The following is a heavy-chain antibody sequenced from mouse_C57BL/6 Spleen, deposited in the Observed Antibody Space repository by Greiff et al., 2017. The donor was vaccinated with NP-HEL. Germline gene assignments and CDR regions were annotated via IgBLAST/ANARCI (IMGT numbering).Heavy chain of an antibody. CDR2: IHPNSGST. D-gene: IGHD2-4*01. CDR3: ARGDDYDDELPY. V-gene: IGHV1-64*01. J-gene: IGHJ3*01. CDR1: GYTFTSYW. Sequence: QVHVKQPGAELVKPGASVKLSCKASGYTFTSYWMHWVKQRPGQGLEWIGMIHPNSGSTNYNEKFKSKATLTVDKSSSTAYMQLSSLTSEDSAVYYCARGDDYDDELPYWGQGTLVTVSA.